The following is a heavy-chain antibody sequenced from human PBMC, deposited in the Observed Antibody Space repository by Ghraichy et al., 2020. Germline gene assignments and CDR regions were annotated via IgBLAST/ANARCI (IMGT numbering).Heavy chain of an antibody. CDR3: ARWEFISASHFYDC. D-gene: IGHD1-26*01. V-gene: IGHV3-7*03. CDR2: IRPDGSAS. CDR1: GFTFSTYW. J-gene: IGHJ4*02. Sequence: GGSLRLSCAASGFTFSTYWMSWVRQAPGKGLEWVANIRPDGSASYYVDSVKGRFAISRDNAQNSLFLQMNSLRAEDTAVYYCARWEFISASHFYDCWGQGTLLTVSS.